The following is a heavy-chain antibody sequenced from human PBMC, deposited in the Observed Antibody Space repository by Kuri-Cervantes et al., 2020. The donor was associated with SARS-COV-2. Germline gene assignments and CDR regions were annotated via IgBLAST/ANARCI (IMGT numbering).Heavy chain of an antibody. CDR3: ARDRRLIVGASYWFDP. CDR1: GGSISSGDYY. D-gene: IGHD1-26*01. J-gene: IGHJ5*02. CDR2: IYYSGST. Sequence: LRLSCTVSGGSISSGDYYWSWIRQPPGKGLEWIGYIYYSGSTYYNPSLKSRVTISVDTSKNQFSLKLSSVTAADTAVHYCARDRRLIVGASYWFDPWGQGTLVTVSS. V-gene: IGHV4-30-4*08.